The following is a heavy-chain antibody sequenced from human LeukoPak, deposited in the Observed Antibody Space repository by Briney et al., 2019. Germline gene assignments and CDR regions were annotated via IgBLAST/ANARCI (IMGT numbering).Heavy chain of an antibody. J-gene: IGHJ4*02. CDR3: ARDSLKNGYNYDYFDY. Sequence: GGSLRLSCAASGFTFITYAMHWVRQAPGKGLEWVAVISYDGSNEYYVDSVKGRFTISRDNSKNILYLQMNSLTAEDTAVYYCARDSLKNGYNYDYFDYWGQGTLITVSS. CDR1: GFTFITYA. V-gene: IGHV3-30-3*01. CDR2: ISYDGSNE. D-gene: IGHD5-24*01.